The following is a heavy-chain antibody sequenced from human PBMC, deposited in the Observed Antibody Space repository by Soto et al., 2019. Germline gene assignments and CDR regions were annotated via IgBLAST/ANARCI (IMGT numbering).Heavy chain of an antibody. CDR2: INPNSGGT. CDR3: ARYYYDSSGGDWFDP. Sequence: GASVKVSCKASGYTFTGYYMHWVRQAPGQGLEWMGWINPNSGGTNYAQKFQGRVTMTRDTSISTAYMELSRLRSDDTAVYYCARYYYDSSGGDWFDPWGQGTLVTVSS. CDR1: GYTFTGYY. D-gene: IGHD3-22*01. V-gene: IGHV1-2*02. J-gene: IGHJ5*02.